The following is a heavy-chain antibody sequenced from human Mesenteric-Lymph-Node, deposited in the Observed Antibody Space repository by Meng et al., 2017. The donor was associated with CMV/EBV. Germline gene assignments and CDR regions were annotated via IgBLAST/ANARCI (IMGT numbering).Heavy chain of an antibody. J-gene: IGHJ4*02. CDR2: IIPILGIA. CDR1: GGTFSSYA. CDR3: AGGRGLDY. Sequence: KGSYKASGGTFSSYAISWERQAPGQGLEWMGGIIPILGIANYAQKFQGRVTITADKSTSTAYMELSSLRSEDTAVYYCAGGRGLDYWGQGTLVTVSS. V-gene: IGHV1-69*10.